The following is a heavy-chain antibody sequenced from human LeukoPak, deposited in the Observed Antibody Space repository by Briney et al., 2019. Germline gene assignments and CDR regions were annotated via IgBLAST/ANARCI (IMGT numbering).Heavy chain of an antibody. CDR3: ARDYT. J-gene: IGHJ5*02. Sequence: PGGSLRLSCAASGFTFSTNEMTWVRQVPGRGLEWVASISPDGSERSYVDSVRGRFTVSRDNAKNSLDLQMDSLTADDTGVYYCARDYTWGQGTLVTVSS. CDR1: GFTFSTNE. CDR2: ISPDGSER. D-gene: IGHD3-10*01. V-gene: IGHV3-7*01.